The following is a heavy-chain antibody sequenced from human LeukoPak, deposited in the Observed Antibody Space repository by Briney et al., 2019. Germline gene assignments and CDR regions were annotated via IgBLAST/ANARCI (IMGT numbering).Heavy chain of an antibody. Sequence: GASVKVSCKASGYTFSSYGISWVRQAPGQGLECMGWISGYNGNTKYAQRLQARVTMTIDTSTNTAYMELRSLRSDDTAMYYCARVAGRPQTYFYYYMDVWGKGTTVTVSS. V-gene: IGHV1-18*01. D-gene: IGHD3-10*01. CDR1: GYTFSSYG. J-gene: IGHJ6*03. CDR3: ARVAGRPQTYFYYYMDV. CDR2: ISGYNGNT.